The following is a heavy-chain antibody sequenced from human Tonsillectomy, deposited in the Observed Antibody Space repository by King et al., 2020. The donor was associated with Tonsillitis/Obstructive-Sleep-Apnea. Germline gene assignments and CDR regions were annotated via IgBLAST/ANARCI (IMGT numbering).Heavy chain of an antibody. CDR2: IYPGDSDT. V-gene: IGHV5-51*01. J-gene: IGHJ5*02. Sequence: VQLVESGAEVKKPGESLKISCKGSGYSFTSYWIGWARQMPGKGLEWMGIIYPGDSDTRYSPSFQGQVTISADKSISTAYLQWSSLKASDTAMYYCARHEAHCSSTSCYTGWFDPWGQGTLVTVSS. D-gene: IGHD2-2*02. CDR1: GYSFTSYW. CDR3: ARHEAHCSSTSCYTGWFDP.